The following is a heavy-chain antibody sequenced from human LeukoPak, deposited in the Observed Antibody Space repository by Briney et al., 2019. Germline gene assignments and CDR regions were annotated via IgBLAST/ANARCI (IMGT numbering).Heavy chain of an antibody. D-gene: IGHD3-3*01. CDR3: ARRGVWSGYYSAYYYYYYMDV. CDR2: INHSGST. Sequence: SETLSLTCAVYGGSFSGYYWSWIRQPPGKGLEWIGEINHSGSTNYNPSLKSRVTISVDTSKNQFSLKLSSVTAADTAVYYCARRGVWSGYYSAYYYYYYMDVWGKGTTVTVSS. CDR1: GGSFSGYY. V-gene: IGHV4-34*01. J-gene: IGHJ6*03.